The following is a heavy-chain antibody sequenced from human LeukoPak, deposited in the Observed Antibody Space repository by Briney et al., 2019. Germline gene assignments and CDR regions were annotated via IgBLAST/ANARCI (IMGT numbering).Heavy chain of an antibody. J-gene: IGHJ4*02. CDR3: APDGGVSGYDLLDY. D-gene: IGHD5-12*01. V-gene: IGHV3-7*01. CDR2: INQDGSEE. Sequence: GGSLRLSCAASGFTFSNYWMTWVGQAPGKGLEWVAHINQDGSEEHYMDSVKARFTISRDNAKNSLSLQMNSLRAEDTAVYYCAPDGGVSGYDLLDYWGQGTLVTVSS. CDR1: GFTFSNYW.